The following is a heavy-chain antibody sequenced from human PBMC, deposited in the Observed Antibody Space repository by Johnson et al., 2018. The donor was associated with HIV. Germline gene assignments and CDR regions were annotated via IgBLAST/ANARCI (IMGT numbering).Heavy chain of an antibody. CDR1: GVTFDDYG. J-gene: IGHJ3*02. CDR2: ITWHGGSR. V-gene: IGHV3-20*04. CDR3: TRRARSDAFDI. Sequence: EVQVVESGGGVVQPGRSLRLSCAASGVTFDDYGMSWVRQAPGKGLEWVPGITWHGGSRGYAGSVKGRFTISRDNAKNFLYLQMNSLKTEDTAVYYCTRRARSDAFDIWGQGTMVTVSS.